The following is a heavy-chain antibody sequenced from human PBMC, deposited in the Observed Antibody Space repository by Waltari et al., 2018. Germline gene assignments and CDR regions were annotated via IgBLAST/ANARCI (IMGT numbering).Heavy chain of an antibody. CDR2: IYYSGST. J-gene: IGHJ3*02. V-gene: IGHV4-39*07. CDR1: GGSISSSSYY. D-gene: IGHD3-10*01. CDR3: ARGPAAGGAFDI. Sequence: QLQLQESGPGLVKPSETLSLTCTVSGGSISSSSYYWGWIRQPPGKGLEWIGSIYYSGSTYYNPSLKSRVTISVDTSKNQFSLKLSSVTAADTAVYYCARGPAAGGAFDIWGQGTMVIVSS.